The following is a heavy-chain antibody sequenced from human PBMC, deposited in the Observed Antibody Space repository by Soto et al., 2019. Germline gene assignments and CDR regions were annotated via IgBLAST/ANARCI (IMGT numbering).Heavy chain of an antibody. CDR3: AKATLRESPPIGLFDY. CDR1: GFTFSSYA. J-gene: IGHJ4*02. Sequence: GGSLRLSCAASGFTFSSYAMSWVRQAPGKGLEWVSAISGSGGSTYYADSVKGRFNMSRDNSKNTLYLQMNSLRAEDTAVYYCAKATLRESPPIGLFDYSGQPTLVTVSS. V-gene: IGHV3-23*01. CDR2: ISGSGGST. D-gene: IGHD3-22*01.